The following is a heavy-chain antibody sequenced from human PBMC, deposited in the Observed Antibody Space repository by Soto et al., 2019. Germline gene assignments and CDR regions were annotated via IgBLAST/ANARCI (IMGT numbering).Heavy chain of an antibody. CDR1: GYSFTNYW. V-gene: IGHV5-51*01. D-gene: IGHD3-10*01. Sequence: GESLKISCKGSGYSFTNYWIGWVRQMPGKGLELMGIIYPGDSDTRYSPSFRGQISISADKSISTAYLQWSSLKASDTAMYYCARTMNWFDPWGQGTLVTVSS. CDR3: ARTMNWFDP. CDR2: IYPGDSDT. J-gene: IGHJ5*02.